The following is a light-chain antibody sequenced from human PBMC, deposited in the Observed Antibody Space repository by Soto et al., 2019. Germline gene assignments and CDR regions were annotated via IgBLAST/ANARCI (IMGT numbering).Light chain of an antibody. J-gene: IGLJ1*01. CDR2: EVS. CDR1: SSDVGGYNY. Sequence: QSALTQPASVSGPPGQSITISCTGTSSDVGGYNYVSWYQQHPGKAPKLMIYEVSNRPSGVSNRFSGSKSGNTASLTISGLQAEDEADYCCSSYTSSSTSFGTGTKVTVL. CDR3: SSYTSSSTS. V-gene: IGLV2-14*01.